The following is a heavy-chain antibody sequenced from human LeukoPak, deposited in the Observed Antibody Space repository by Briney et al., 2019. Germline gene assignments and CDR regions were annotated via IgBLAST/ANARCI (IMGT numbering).Heavy chain of an antibody. CDR2: IIPIFGTA. D-gene: IGHD6-13*01. V-gene: IGHV1-69*01. CDR1: GGTFSSYA. J-gene: IGHJ4*02. Sequence: ASVKVSCKASGGTFSSYAISWVRQAPGQGLEWMRGIIPIFGTANYAQKFQGRVTITADESTSTAYMELSSLRSEDTAVYYCARDLQYSSSWTPPGDWGQGTLVTVSS. CDR3: ARDLQYSSSWTPPGD.